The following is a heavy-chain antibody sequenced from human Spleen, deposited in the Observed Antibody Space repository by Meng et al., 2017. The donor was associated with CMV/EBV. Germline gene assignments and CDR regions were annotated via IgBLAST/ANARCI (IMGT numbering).Heavy chain of an antibody. CDR3: ARDSGYSYYGMDV. V-gene: IGHV4-59*12. J-gene: IGHJ6*02. CDR1: GGSIGRSY. CDR2: VYYDGRT. D-gene: IGHD6-13*01. Sequence: GSLRLSCSVSGGSIGRSYWSWIRQPPGKGLEWIGYVYYDGRTNYNPSLKSRVTISGDTSKNQFSLKLSSVTAADTAVYYCARDSGYSYYGMDVWGQGTTVTVSS.